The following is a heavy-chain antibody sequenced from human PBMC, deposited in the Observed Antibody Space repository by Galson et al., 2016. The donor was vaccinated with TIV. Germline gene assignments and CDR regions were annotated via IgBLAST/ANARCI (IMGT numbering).Heavy chain of an antibody. J-gene: IGHJ4*02. CDR3: ARDRGGSGDSDY. Sequence: SVKVSCKASGYILASHVMHWVRQAPGQRPEWMGWINVGNGDRKYSQRLQGRVTLSGDTSANTAFMELSSLRFEDTATYYCARDRGGSGDSDYWGQGTLVTVSS. D-gene: IGHD3-16*01. CDR1: GYILASHV. CDR2: INVGNGDR. V-gene: IGHV1-3*01.